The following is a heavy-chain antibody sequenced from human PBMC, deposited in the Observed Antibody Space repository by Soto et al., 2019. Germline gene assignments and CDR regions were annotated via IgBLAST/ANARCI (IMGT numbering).Heavy chain of an antibody. Sequence: GESLKISCKGSGYSFTNYWIGWVRQMPGKGLEWMGIIYPGDSDTRYSPSFQGRVTISTDKSISTAYLQWSSLKASDTAIYYCARPAVTGSSEYFQHWGQGTLVTSPQ. CDR1: GYSFTNYW. V-gene: IGHV5-51*01. J-gene: IGHJ1*01. D-gene: IGHD6-19*01. CDR3: ARPAVTGSSEYFQH. CDR2: IYPGDSDT.